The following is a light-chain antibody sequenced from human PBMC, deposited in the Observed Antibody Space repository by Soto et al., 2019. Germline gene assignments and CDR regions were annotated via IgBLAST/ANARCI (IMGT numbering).Light chain of an antibody. Sequence: QSVPTQPASVSGSPGQSITISCTGTSGDVGGYNSVSWYQHHPGKAPKLIIYDVSNRPSGVSNRFSGSKSGTTASLTISGLQAEDEADYYCSSYASSSTLDVFGTGTKVTVL. CDR1: SGDVGGYNS. CDR2: DVS. V-gene: IGLV2-14*03. J-gene: IGLJ1*01. CDR3: SSYASSSTLDV.